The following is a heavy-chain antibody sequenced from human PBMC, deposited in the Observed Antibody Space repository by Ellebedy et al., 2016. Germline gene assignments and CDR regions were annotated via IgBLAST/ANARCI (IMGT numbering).Heavy chain of an antibody. J-gene: IGHJ4*02. CDR2: INHSGST. Sequence: SETLSLXCAVYGGSFSGYYWSWIRQPPGKGLEWIGEINHSGSTNYNPSLKSRVTMSVDTSKNQFSLKLSSVTAADTAVYYCARDYSSGWYLGSPFDYWGQGTLVTVSS. V-gene: IGHV4-34*01. CDR3: ARDYSSGWYLGSPFDY. CDR1: GGSFSGYY. D-gene: IGHD6-19*01.